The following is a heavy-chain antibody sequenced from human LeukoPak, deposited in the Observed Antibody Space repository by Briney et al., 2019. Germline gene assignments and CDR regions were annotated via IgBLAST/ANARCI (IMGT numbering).Heavy chain of an antibody. CDR2: IYYSGST. Sequence: PSETLSLTCSVCGGSISSYYWIWMRQPPGKGLEWIGYIYYSGSTNYNPSLKSRVTISVDTSKNQFSLKLSSVTAADTAVYYCARGIAVAGRAFDIWGQGTMVTVSS. D-gene: IGHD6-19*01. J-gene: IGHJ3*02. CDR1: GGSISSYY. CDR3: ARGIAVAGRAFDI. V-gene: IGHV4-59*01.